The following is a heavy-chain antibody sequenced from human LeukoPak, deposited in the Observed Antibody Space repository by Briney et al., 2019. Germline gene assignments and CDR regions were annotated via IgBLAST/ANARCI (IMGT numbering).Heavy chain of an antibody. CDR2: IYGAGAA. CDR3: VTSTGQQFIPYDY. V-gene: IGHV3-66*02. D-gene: IGHD6-13*01. Sequence: GGSLRLSCAASGFNVSSNYMTWIRQAPGKGLEWVSLIYGAGAAYYAESVRGRFMIPRDNLKNTLFLQMNSLRVEDTAVYYCVTSTGQQFIPYDYWGQGTHVTVSS. J-gene: IGHJ4*02. CDR1: GFNVSSNY.